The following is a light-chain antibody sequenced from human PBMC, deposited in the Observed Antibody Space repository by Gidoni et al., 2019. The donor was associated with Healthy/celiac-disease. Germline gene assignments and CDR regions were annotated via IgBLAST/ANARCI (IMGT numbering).Light chain of an antibody. Sequence: QSALTQPASVSGSPGQARTISCTGTSSDVGSYNLVSWSQQHPGKAPKLMIYEVSTRHSGFSNRFSGSKSGNTASLTISGLQAEDEADYYCCSYAGSSTYVFGTGTKVTVL. J-gene: IGLJ1*01. V-gene: IGLV2-23*02. CDR1: SSDVGSYNL. CDR2: EVS. CDR3: CSYAGSSTYV.